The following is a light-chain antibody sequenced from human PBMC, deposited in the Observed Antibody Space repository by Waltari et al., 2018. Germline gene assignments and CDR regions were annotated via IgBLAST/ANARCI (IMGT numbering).Light chain of an antibody. J-gene: IGKJ1*01. Sequence: EIVLTQSPGTLSLSPGERATVSCRASQSVSRALAWYQQKPGQAPGLLIYGASTRATGIPDRFSGSGSGTDFSLTISRLEPDDFAVYYCQHYLRLPVTFGQGTTVEI. CDR3: QHYLRLPVT. CDR2: GAS. V-gene: IGKV3-20*01. CDR1: QSVSRA.